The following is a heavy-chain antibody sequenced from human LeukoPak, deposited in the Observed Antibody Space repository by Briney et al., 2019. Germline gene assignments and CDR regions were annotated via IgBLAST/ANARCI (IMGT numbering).Heavy chain of an antibody. V-gene: IGHV3-21*01. J-gene: IGHJ4*02. D-gene: IGHD5-12*01. CDR3: ARNGRGYSGYLPAVYFDY. CDR1: GFTFSTYN. Sequence: GGSLRLSCAASGFTFSTYNMNWVRQAPGKGLEWVSSISSGGSYIYYADSVKGRFAISRDNAKNSLYLQMNSLRAEDTAVYYCARNGRGYSGYLPAVYFDYWGQVTLVTVSS. CDR2: ISSGGSYI.